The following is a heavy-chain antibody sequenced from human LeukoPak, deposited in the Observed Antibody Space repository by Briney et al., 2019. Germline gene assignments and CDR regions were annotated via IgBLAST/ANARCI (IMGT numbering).Heavy chain of an antibody. J-gene: IGHJ4*02. CDR3: GSGLDHTSSWSALLRN. V-gene: IGHV3-48*03. CDR1: QFTFSNYE. Sequence: GGSLRLSCAASQFTFSNYEMNWVRQAPGKGLECVAYISRSGTTILYADSVEGRFTISRDNAKSTMFLQMSSLRTEDTAVYYCGSGLDHTSSWSALLRNWGQGTLVTVSS. D-gene: IGHD6-13*01. CDR2: ISRSGTTI.